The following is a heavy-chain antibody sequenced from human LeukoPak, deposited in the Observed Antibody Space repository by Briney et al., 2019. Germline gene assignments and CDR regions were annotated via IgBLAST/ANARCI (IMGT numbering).Heavy chain of an antibody. CDR1: GDSIHSGSYY. V-gene: IGHV4-61*02. CDR3: ASGISGLVIMRWDALDI. D-gene: IGHD3-3*02. Sequence: PSETLSLTCTVSGDSIHSGSYYWNWIRQPAGKGLEWIGRIYTSGNTNYNLSLKSRVTMSVDVVKNQFSLRMRSVTAADTAVYYCASGISGLVIMRWDALDIWGQGTVVSVSS. J-gene: IGHJ3*02. CDR2: IYTSGNT.